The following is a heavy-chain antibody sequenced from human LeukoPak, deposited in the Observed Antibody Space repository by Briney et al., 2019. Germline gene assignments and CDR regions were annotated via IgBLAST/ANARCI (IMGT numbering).Heavy chain of an antibody. V-gene: IGHV3-23*01. CDR1: GFTFSSYA. CDR3: ARRAASSGYYFDH. D-gene: IGHD6-19*01. Sequence: GGSLRLSCAASGFTFSSYAMTWVRLGPGKGLEGVSTISSSGGNTYNADSVKGRFTISRDNSKNTLYLQMNSLRAEDTAVYYCARRAASSGYYFDHWGQGTLVTVSS. CDR2: ISSSGGNT. J-gene: IGHJ4*02.